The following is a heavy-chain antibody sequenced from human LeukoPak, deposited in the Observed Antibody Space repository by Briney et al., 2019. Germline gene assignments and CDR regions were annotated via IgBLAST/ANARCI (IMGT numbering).Heavy chain of an antibody. CDR2: IAHDGTT. V-gene: IGHV4-4*03. CDR1: GGSIDITNY. CDR3: TREDRPYCPFAY. D-gene: IGHD1-26*01. Sequence: PGTLSFTCGVSGGSIDITNYWSWVRQAPGKGLEWIGEIAHDGTTNYNPSLRSRVAMSFDRANNQFSLSLTSVTAADTAVYYCTREDRPYCPFAYWGQGVLVTVSS. J-gene: IGHJ4*02.